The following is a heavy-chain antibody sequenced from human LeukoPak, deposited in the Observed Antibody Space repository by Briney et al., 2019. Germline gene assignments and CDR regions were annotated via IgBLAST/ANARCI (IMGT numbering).Heavy chain of an antibody. CDR1: GFTFSNYW. CDR3: AKDTIVGATELFDY. CDR2: INSDGRSR. J-gene: IGHJ4*02. D-gene: IGHD1-26*01. Sequence: PGGSLRLSCAASGFTFSNYWMHWVRQAPGKGLVWVSRINSDGRSRSYADSVKGRFTISRDNAKNTLYLQMNSLRAEDTAVYYCAKDTIVGATELFDYWGQGTLVTVSS. V-gene: IGHV3-74*01.